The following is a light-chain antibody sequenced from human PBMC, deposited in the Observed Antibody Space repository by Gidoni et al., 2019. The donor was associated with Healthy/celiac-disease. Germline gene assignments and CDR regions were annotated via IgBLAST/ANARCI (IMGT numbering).Light chain of an antibody. V-gene: IGKV3-11*01. Sequence: EIVLTQSPATLSLSPGERATPSCRASQSVSSYLAWYQQKPGQAPRLLIYDASNRATGIPARFSGSGSGTDFTLTISSLEPEDFAVYYCQQRSNWPRLTFGGXTKVEIK. CDR3: QQRSNWPRLT. CDR2: DAS. J-gene: IGKJ4*01. CDR1: QSVSSY.